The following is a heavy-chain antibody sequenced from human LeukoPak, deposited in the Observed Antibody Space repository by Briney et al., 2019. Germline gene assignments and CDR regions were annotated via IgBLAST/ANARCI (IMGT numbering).Heavy chain of an antibody. CDR3: AKVPLVSPMTTVT. J-gene: IGHJ4*02. CDR2: ISYDGSNK. CDR1: GFTFSSYG. V-gene: IGHV3-30*18. Sequence: GGSLRLSCAASGFTFSSYGMHWVRQAPGKGLEWVAVISYDGSNKYYADSVKGRFTISRDNSKNTLYLQMNSLRAEDTAVYYCAKVPLVSPMTTVTGGQGTLVTVSS. D-gene: IGHD4-17*01.